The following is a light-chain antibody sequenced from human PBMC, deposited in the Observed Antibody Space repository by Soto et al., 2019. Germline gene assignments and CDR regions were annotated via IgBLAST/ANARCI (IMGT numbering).Light chain of an antibody. J-gene: IGLJ2*01. V-gene: IGLV1-47*01. CDR3: AAWDDSLSSVF. Sequence: QSALTQPPSASGTPGQRVTISCSGSSSNIGNRHVFWYQQLPGTAPKLLIYRNDQRPSGVPDRFSGSKSGTSASLAISGLRSEDEGDYYCAAWDDSLSSVFFGRGTKLIVL. CDR2: RND. CDR1: SSNIGNRH.